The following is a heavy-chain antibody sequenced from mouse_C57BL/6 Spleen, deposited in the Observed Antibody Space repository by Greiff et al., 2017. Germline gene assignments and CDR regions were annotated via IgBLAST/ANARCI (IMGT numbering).Heavy chain of an antibody. J-gene: IGHJ1*03. D-gene: IGHD2-3*01. CDR1: GYTFTSYG. CDR2: IYPRGGNT. CDR3: SRGKSRTGLYAIDV. Sequence: QVQLKESGAELARPGASVKLSCKASGYTFTSYGISWVKQRPGQGLEWIGEIYPRGGNTYYNEKFKGKATLTADKSSSTAYLELRSLTSEDYAVDFCSRGKSRTGLYAIDVWGKGTTVTVSS. V-gene: IGHV1-81*01.